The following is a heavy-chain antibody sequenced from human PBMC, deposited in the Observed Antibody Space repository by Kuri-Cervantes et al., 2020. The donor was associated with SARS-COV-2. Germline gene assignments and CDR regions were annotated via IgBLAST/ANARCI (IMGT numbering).Heavy chain of an antibody. CDR1: GGSFSGYY. CDR2: INHSGST. Sequence: SETLSLTCAVYGGSFSGYYWSWIRQPPGKGLEWIGEINHSGSTNYNPSLKSRVTISVDTSKNQFSLKLSSVTAADTAVYYCARAIVVVPAAITNWFDPCGQAIL. CDR3: ARAIVVVPAAITNWFDP. D-gene: IGHD2-2*01. V-gene: IGHV4-34*01. J-gene: IGHJ5*02.